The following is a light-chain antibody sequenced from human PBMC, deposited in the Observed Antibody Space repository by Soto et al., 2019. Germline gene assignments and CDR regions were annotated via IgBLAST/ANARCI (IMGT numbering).Light chain of an antibody. V-gene: IGLV2-8*01. CDR3: SSYAGSSTWV. CDR2: EVS. Sequence: QSAPTQPPSASGSPGQSATISCTGTSSDVGGYNYVFWYQQYPGKAPKLMIYEVSKRPSGVPDRFSGSKSGNTASLTVSGLQAEDEADYYCSSYAGSSTWVFGGGTKLTVL. CDR1: SSDVGGYNY. J-gene: IGLJ2*01.